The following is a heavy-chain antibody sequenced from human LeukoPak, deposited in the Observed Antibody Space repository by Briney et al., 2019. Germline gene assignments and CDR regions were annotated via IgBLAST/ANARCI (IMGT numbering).Heavy chain of an antibody. CDR3: ARSRAVKPSPRYCSSTSCYAWFDP. J-gene: IGHJ5*02. Sequence: SSETLSLTCTVSGGSISSGDYYWSWIRQPPGKGLEWIGYIYYSGSTYYNPSLKSRVTISVDTSKNQFSLKLSSVTAADTAVYYCARSRAVKPSPRYCSSTSCYAWFDPWGQGTLVTVSS. V-gene: IGHV4-30-4*02. CDR1: GGSISSGDYY. CDR2: IYYSGST. D-gene: IGHD2-2*01.